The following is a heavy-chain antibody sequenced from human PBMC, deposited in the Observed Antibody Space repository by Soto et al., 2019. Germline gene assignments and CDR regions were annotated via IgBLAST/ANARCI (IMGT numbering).Heavy chain of an antibody. J-gene: IGHJ4*02. Sequence: PSETLSLTCAVYGGSFSGYYWTWIRQPPGGGLEWIGEINHSGNTNYNPSLKSRVTISIDTSKNQVSLKLSSVTAADTGVYYCASSSPFHYWGPGILVTVSS. V-gene: IGHV4-34*01. D-gene: IGHD6-6*01. CDR2: INHSGNT. CDR3: ASSSPFHY. CDR1: GGSFSGYY.